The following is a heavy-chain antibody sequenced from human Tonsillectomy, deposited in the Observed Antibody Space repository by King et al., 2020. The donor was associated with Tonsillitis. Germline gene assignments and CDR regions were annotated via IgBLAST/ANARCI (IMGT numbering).Heavy chain of an antibody. Sequence: QLVQSGGGVVQPGRSLRLSCASSGFVFRSYGMHWVRQAPGKGLEWVAVISYDASRENYGDSVKGRFTISRDNSKNTLYLQMNSLRAEDTAVYYCARERLYSSDWGIDYWGQGSLVTVSS. CDR2: ISYDASRE. J-gene: IGHJ4*02. D-gene: IGHD6-19*01. V-gene: IGHV3-33*05. CDR3: ARERLYSSDWGIDY. CDR1: GFVFRSYG.